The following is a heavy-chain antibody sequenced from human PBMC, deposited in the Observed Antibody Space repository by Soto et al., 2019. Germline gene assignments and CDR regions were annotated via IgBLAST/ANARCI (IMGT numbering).Heavy chain of an antibody. Sequence: QVHLGQSEAEVKKPGASVKVSCQGSGYAFTTYGITWVRQAPGQGLEWMGWISAHNGNTNYAQKLQGRVTVTRDTSTSTAYMELRSLRYDDTAVYYCARGRYGDYWGQGALVTVSS. CDR1: GYAFTTYG. CDR2: ISAHNGNT. D-gene: IGHD1-1*01. CDR3: ARGRYGDY. J-gene: IGHJ4*02. V-gene: IGHV1-18*01.